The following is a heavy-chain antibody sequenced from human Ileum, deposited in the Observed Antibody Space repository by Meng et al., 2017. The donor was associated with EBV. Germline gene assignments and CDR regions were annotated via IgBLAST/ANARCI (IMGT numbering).Heavy chain of an antibody. D-gene: IGHD3-16*01. CDR2: MLHAGVT. CDR3: ARGEDYTWDV. CDR1: EYTRTRING. J-gene: IGHJ4*02. Sequence: PSRLKTSGTISSSAGVSEYTRTRINGWSCVAQPPGKGREWIGEMLHAGVTNSNPSLKSRVSMSVDRSRIQASLNLNSVTAADTAIYYCARGEDYTWDVWGQGILVTVSS. V-gene: IGHV4-4*02.